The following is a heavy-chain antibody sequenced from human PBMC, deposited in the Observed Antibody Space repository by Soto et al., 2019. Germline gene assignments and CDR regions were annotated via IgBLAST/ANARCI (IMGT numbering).Heavy chain of an antibody. CDR1: GGTFSSYA. CDR3: ARSPSSHCTNGVCYTYWFDP. J-gene: IGHJ5*02. D-gene: IGHD2-8*01. CDR2: IIPIFGTA. V-gene: IGHV1-69*13. Sequence: GASVKVSCKASGGTFSSYAISWVRQAPGQGLEWMGGIIPIFGTANYAQKFQGRVTITADESTSTAYMELSSLRSEDTAVYYCARSPSSHCTNGVCYTYWFDPWCQGTLVTVSS.